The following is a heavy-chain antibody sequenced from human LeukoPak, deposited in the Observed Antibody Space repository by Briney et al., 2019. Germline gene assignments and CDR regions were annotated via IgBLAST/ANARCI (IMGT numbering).Heavy chain of an antibody. V-gene: IGHV3-30*04. Sequence: QPGGSLRLSCAASGFTFSSYAMHWVRQAPGKGLEWVAVISYDGSNKYYADSVKGRFTISRDNSKNTLYLQMNSLRAEDTAVYYCAILATYYYDSSGYVDYFDYWGQGTLVTVSS. D-gene: IGHD3-22*01. CDR2: ISYDGSNK. CDR1: GFTFSSYA. CDR3: AILATYYYDSSGYVDYFDY. J-gene: IGHJ4*02.